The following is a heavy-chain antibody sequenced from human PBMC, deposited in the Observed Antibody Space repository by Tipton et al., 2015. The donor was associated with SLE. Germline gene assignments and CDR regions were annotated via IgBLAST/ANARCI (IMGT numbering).Heavy chain of an antibody. CDR3: ARALPPQHYYGMDV. CDR2: IYHSGGT. V-gene: IGHV4-4*02. Sequence: PGLVKPSGTLSLTCAVSGGSISGSNWWSWVRQPPGKGLEWIGEIYHSGGTNYNPSLKSRVIISVDKSKNQFSLKLSSVTVADTAVYYCARALPPQHYYGMDVWGQGTTVTVSS. J-gene: IGHJ6*02. D-gene: IGHD2-15*01. CDR1: GGSISGSNW.